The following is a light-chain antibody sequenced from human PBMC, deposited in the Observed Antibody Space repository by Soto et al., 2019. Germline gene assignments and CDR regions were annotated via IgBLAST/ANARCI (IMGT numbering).Light chain of an antibody. V-gene: IGLV2-14*01. Sequence: QSALTQPASVSGSPGQSITISCTGTSSDIGIYNYVSWYQQHPGKAPKLMIYEVTNRPSGVSNRFSGFKSGNTASLTISGLQAEDEADYFCSSYTNSSTLVVFGGGTKLTVL. CDR2: EVT. CDR3: SSYTNSSTLVV. J-gene: IGLJ2*01. CDR1: SSDIGIYNY.